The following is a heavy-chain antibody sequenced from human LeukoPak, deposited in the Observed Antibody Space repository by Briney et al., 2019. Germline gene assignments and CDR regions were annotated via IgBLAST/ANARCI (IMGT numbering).Heavy chain of an antibody. CDR1: GFTFSSYA. V-gene: IGHV3-23*01. J-gene: IGHJ4*02. CDR3: AKDIRLVGAPMFDY. Sequence: GGSLRLSCAASGFTFSSYAMSWVRQAPGKGLEWVSAISGSGGSTYYADSVKGRFTVSRDNSKNTLYLQMNSLRAEDTAVYYCAKDIRLVGAPMFDYWGQGTLVTVSS. CDR2: ISGSGGST. D-gene: IGHD1-26*01.